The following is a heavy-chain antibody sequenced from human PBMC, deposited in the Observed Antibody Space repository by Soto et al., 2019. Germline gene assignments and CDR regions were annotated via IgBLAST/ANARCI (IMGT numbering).Heavy chain of an antibody. D-gene: IGHD2-15*01. CDR2: IVVGSGNT. V-gene: IGHV1-58*01. J-gene: IGHJ5*02. CDR1: GFTFTSSA. Sequence: GASVKVSCKASGFTFTSSAVQWVRQACGQRLEWIGWIVVGSGNTNYAQKFQERVTITRDMSTSTAYMELSSLRSEDTAVYYCAAEDCSGGSCFWFDPWGQGNLVTVSX. CDR3: AAEDCSGGSCFWFDP.